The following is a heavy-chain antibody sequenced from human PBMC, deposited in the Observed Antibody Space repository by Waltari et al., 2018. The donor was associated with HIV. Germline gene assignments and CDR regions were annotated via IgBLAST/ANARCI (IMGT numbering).Heavy chain of an antibody. V-gene: IGHV4-34*01. CDR1: GGSFSGYY. D-gene: IGHD3-9*01. J-gene: IGHJ4*01. CDR3: AYSYLTGSTLHPF. CDR2: INHSGTT. Sequence: QEQLQPWGAGLLKPSETLSLTCAVYGGSFSGYYLNWVRQPPGKGLEWIGEINHSGTTNYNPSLKSRVTMSVDTSKRQFSLKLNSVTAADTAVYFCAYSYLTGSTLHPFWGQGTLVTVSS.